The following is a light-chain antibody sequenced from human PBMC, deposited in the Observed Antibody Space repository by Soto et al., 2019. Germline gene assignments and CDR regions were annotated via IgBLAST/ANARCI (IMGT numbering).Light chain of an antibody. CDR2: DVS. Sequence: QSVLTQPASVSGSPGQSITISCTGTSSDVGGYNHVSWYQQHPGKAPKLMIYDVSNRPSGVSNRFSGSKSGNTASLTISGLLAEDEADYYCSSYTSSSGFVFGTGTKVTVL. J-gene: IGLJ1*01. CDR3: SSYTSSSGFV. CDR1: SSDVGGYNH. V-gene: IGLV2-14*01.